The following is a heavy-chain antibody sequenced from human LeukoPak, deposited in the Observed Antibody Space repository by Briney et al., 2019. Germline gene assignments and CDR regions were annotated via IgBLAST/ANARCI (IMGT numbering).Heavy chain of an antibody. Sequence: GGPLNLSCQASGLTFSTNWLSWFGKAPGKGLEWVANIKKDGSEKYYVDSVKGRFTISRDNAKNSLYLQMNSLRVEDTAVYYCEGSAGYWGQGTLVTVSS. CDR1: GLTFSTNW. CDR3: EGSAGY. J-gene: IGHJ4*02. V-gene: IGHV3-7*01. D-gene: IGHD6-19*01. CDR2: IKKDGSEK.